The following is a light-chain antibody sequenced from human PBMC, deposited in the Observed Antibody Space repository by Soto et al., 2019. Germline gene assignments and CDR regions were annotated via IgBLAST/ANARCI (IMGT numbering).Light chain of an antibody. V-gene: IGKV3-20*01. CDR1: QSVSSNY. CDR3: QQYNSYWT. CDR2: GAS. Sequence: EIVLTQSPGTLSLSPVEIATLSCRASQSVSSNYLAWYQQKPGQAPRLLIYGASSRATGIPDRFSGSGSGTEFTLTISSLQPDDFATYYCQQYNSYWTFGQGTTGDIK. J-gene: IGKJ1*01.